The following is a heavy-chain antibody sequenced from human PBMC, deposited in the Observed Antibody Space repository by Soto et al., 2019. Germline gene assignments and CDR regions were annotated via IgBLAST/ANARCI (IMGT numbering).Heavy chain of an antibody. V-gene: IGHV1-8*01. CDR2: MNAKSGDT. D-gene: IGHD3-16*01. CDR3: ARGNPFNYAGFDV. Sequence: QAHLEQSGAELKRPGASVKVSCKASGYTFSDFDINWLRQASGQGPEWMGWMNAKSGDTFFAQRFKGKFNMTSDTSLSTAYMEVGSLTSDDTAIYYCARGNPFNYAGFDVWGQGTTVAVSS. J-gene: IGHJ6*02. CDR1: GYTFSDFD.